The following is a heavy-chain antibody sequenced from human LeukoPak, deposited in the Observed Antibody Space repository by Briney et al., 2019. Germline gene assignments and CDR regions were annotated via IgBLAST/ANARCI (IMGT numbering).Heavy chain of an antibody. Sequence: GGSLRLSCAASGFTFSSYAMSWVRQAPGKGLEWVSAISVSGGSTYYADSVKGRFTISRDNSKNTLYLQMNSLRAEDTAVYYCAKAWGEMAAGPMDVWGKGTTVTVSS. V-gene: IGHV3-23*01. CDR3: AKAWGEMAAGPMDV. CDR2: ISVSGGST. CDR1: GFTFSSYA. J-gene: IGHJ6*03. D-gene: IGHD5-24*01.